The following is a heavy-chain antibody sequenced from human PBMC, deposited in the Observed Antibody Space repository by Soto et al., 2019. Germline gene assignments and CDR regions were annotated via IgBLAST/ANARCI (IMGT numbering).Heavy chain of an antibody. V-gene: IGHV3-23*01. Sequence: GGSLRLSCAASGFTFSSYAMSWVRQAPGKGLEWVSAISGSGGSTYYVDSVKGRFTISRDNSKNTLYLQMNSLRAEDTAVYYCAKAPLDIVLRGAFDIWGQGTMVTVSS. CDR1: GFTFSSYA. D-gene: IGHD2-8*01. J-gene: IGHJ3*02. CDR2: ISGSGGST. CDR3: AKAPLDIVLRGAFDI.